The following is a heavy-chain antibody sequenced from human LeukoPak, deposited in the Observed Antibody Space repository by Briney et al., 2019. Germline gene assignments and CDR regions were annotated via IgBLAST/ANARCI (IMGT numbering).Heavy chain of an antibody. Sequence: GASVKVSCKASGFTFTSSAVQWVRQARGQRLEWIGWIVVGSGNTNYAQKFQERVTITRDMSTSTAYMELSSLRSEDTAVYYCAREETHHVYYGMNVWGQGTMVTVSS. D-gene: IGHD1-14*01. CDR3: AREETHHVYYGMNV. V-gene: IGHV1-58*01. J-gene: IGHJ6*02. CDR2: IVVGSGNT. CDR1: GFTFTSSA.